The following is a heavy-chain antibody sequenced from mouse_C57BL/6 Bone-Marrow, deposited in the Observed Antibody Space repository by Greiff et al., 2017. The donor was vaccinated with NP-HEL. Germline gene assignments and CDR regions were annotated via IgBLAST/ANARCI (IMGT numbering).Heavy chain of an antibody. CDR1: GFTFSDYG. D-gene: IGHD4-1*01. Sequence: EVKLVESGGGLVKPGGSLKLSCAASGFTFSDYGMHWVRQAPEKGLEWVAYISSGSSTIYYADTVKGRFTISRDHAKNTLFLQMTSLRSEDTAMYYCARWDLRWFAYWGQGTLVTVSA. V-gene: IGHV5-17*01. CDR3: ARWDLRWFAY. CDR2: ISSGSSTI. J-gene: IGHJ3*01.